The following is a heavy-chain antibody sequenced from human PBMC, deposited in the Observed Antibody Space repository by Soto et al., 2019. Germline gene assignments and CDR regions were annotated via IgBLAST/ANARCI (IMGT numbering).Heavy chain of an antibody. CDR2: IWFDGTKK. D-gene: IGHD6-19*01. CDR3: AREFLWLADPDYYFYGLGV. J-gene: IGHJ6*02. V-gene: IGHV3-33*01. Sequence: QVQLVESGGGVVQPGRSLRLSCAASGFTFTNYGMHWVRQAPGKGLEWVAFIWFDGTKKYYAESVEGRFTISRDNSKNTLYLQMNSRRPKDTAVYYCAREFLWLADPDYYFYGLGVWGQGTTVTVS. CDR1: GFTFTNYG.